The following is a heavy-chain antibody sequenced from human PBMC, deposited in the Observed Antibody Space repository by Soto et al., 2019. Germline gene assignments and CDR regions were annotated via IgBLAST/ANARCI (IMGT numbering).Heavy chain of an antibody. CDR2: IYYSGST. V-gene: IGHV4-59*01. CDR1: GGSISSYY. Sequence: PSETLSLTCTVSGGSISSYYWSWIRQPPGKGLEWIGYIYYSGSTNYNLSLKSRVTISVDTSKNQFSLKLSSVTAADTAVYYCARLTVTRLLGWFDPWGQGTLVTVSP. J-gene: IGHJ5*02. CDR3: ARLTVTRLLGWFDP. D-gene: IGHD4-17*01.